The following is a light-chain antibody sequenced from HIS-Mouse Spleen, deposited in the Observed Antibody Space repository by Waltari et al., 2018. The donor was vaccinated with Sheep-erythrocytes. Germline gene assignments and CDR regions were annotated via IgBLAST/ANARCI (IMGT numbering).Light chain of an antibody. CDR3: CSYAGSSTPWV. CDR1: SSDVGSYNL. Sequence: QSALTQPASVSGSPGQSITISCTGTSSDVGSYNLVSWYQQHPGKAPNLMIYEGSKRPSGVSNRFSGSKSGNTASVTISGLQAEDEADYYCCSYAGSSTPWVFGGGTKLTVL. V-gene: IGLV2-23*01. CDR2: EGS. J-gene: IGLJ3*02.